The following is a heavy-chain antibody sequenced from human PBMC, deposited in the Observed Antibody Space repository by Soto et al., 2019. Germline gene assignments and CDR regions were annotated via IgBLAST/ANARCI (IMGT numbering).Heavy chain of an antibody. CDR3: ARATTVTKYYYYGMDV. J-gene: IGHJ6*02. CDR1: GFTFSSYW. D-gene: IGHD4-17*01. Sequence: GRSLRLSCAASGFTFSSYWMHWVRQAPGKGLVWVSRINSDGSSTSYADSVKGRFTISRDNAKNTLYLQMNSLRAEDTAVYYCARATTVTKYYYYGMDVWGQGTTVTVSS. V-gene: IGHV3-74*01. CDR2: INSDGSST.